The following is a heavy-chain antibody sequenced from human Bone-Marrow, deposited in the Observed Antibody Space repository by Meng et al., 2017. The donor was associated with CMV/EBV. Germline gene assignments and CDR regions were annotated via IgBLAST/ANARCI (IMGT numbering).Heavy chain of an antibody. CDR1: GGTFSSYT. Sequence: ASVKVSCKASGGTFSSYTISWVRQAPGQGLEWMGWINPNSGGTNYAQKFQGRVTMTRDTSISTAYMELSRLRSDDTAVYYCARDQGGVYCGGDCYSLAYWGPGQRVTGSS. V-gene: IGHV1-2*02. D-gene: IGHD2-21*01. CDR3: ARDQGGVYCGGDCYSLAY. CDR2: INPNSGGT. J-gene: IGHJ4*02.